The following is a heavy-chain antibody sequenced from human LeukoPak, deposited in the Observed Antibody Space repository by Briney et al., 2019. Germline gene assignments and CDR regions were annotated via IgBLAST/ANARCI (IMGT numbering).Heavy chain of an antibody. J-gene: IGHJ4*02. CDR2: ISSSGSSI. D-gene: IGHD5-12*01. V-gene: IGHV3-11*01. CDR3: ARDPGSGYEEHFDY. Sequence: GGSLRLSCAASGFIFSGYYMSWIRQAPGKGLEWVSYISSSGSSIYYADSVKGRFTISRDNAKDSLYLQMNSLRAEDTAVYYCARDPGSGYEEHFDYWGQGTLVTVSS. CDR1: GFIFSGYY.